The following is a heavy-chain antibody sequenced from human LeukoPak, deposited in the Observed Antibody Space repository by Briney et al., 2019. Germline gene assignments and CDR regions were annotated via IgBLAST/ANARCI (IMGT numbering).Heavy chain of an antibody. CDR1: GFTSSSYG. D-gene: IGHD6-19*01. V-gene: IGHV3-33*01. CDR3: ARGRSSGPLDY. Sequence: GRSLRLSCAVSGFTSSSYGMHWVRQAPGKGLEWVAIIWYDGSNKYYADSVKGRFTISRDNSKNTLYLQMSSLRAEDTAVYFCARGRSSGPLDYWGQGTLVTVSS. CDR2: IWYDGSNK. J-gene: IGHJ4*02.